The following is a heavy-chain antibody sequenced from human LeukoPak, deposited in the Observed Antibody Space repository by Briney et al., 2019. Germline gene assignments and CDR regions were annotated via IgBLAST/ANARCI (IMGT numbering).Heavy chain of an antibody. CDR1: ESSFSTFA. J-gene: IGHJ5*02. V-gene: IGHV3-48*02. CDR2: ISTRSETI. Sequence: GSLRLSCVASESSFSTFAMDWVRQAPGKGPEWISYISTRSETIYYADSVKGRFTISRDNAKNSLYLQMNSLRDEDTAVYYCVRGVGALFDLWGQGTLVIVSS. D-gene: IGHD3-10*01. CDR3: VRGVGALFDL.